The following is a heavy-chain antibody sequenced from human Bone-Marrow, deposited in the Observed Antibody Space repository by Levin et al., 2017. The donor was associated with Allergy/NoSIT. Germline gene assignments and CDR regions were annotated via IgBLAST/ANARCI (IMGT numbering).Heavy chain of an antibody. V-gene: IGHV4-4*02. J-gene: IGHJ6*02. CDR3: ARTPDYDFGMDV. CDR2: IYHNGNT. Sequence: SETLSLTCAVSGGSISSINWWSWVRQPPGKGLEWIGEIYHNGNTNYNPSLKSRVTISVDKSKNQVVLRLSSVTAADTAVYFCARTPDYDFGMDVWGQGTTVSVS. CDR1: GGSISSINW.